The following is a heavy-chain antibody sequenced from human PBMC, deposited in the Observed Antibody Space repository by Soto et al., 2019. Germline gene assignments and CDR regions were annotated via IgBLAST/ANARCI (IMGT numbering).Heavy chain of an antibody. CDR3: ARESHDILTGPPWVWYFDL. J-gene: IGHJ2*01. V-gene: IGHV4-34*01. Sequence: QVQLQEWGAGPLRPLETLSLTCGVSGGSFSGYHWAWIRQSPGKGLEWIGEINDRGSINYNPSLKSRVSISVDTSKHHYSLNLRSVTAADTAEYYCARESHDILTGPPWVWYFDLWGRGTLVTVSS. CDR1: GGSFSGYH. CDR2: INDRGSI. D-gene: IGHD3-9*01.